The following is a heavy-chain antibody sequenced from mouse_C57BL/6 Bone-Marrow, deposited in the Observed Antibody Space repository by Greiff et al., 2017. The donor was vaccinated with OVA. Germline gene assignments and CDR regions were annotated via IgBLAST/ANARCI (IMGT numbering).Heavy chain of an antibody. Sequence: VQLQQPGAELVKPGASVKLSCKASGYTFTSYWMQWVKQRPGQGLEWIGEIDPSDSYTNYNQKFKGKATLTVDTSSSTSYMQLSSLTSEDSAVYYCTRDRPPFDDWGQGTTLTVSS. V-gene: IGHV1-50*01. CDR2: IDPSDSYT. CDR1: GYTFTSYW. CDR3: TRDRPPFDD. D-gene: IGHD3-2*01. J-gene: IGHJ2*01.